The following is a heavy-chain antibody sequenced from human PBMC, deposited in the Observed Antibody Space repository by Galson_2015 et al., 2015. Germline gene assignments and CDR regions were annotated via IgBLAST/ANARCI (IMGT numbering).Heavy chain of an antibody. J-gene: IGHJ6*02. CDR3: ARDGDGMDV. Sequence: SLRLSCAASGLTFSNYVMHWVRQAPGKGLEWVAVIANDGINKYYAESVKGRFTISRDSSKNTLYLQMNSLRIEDTAVYYCARDGDGMDVWGQGTTVTVSS. D-gene: IGHD2-15*01. CDR1: GLTFSNYV. V-gene: IGHV3-30*04. CDR2: IANDGINK.